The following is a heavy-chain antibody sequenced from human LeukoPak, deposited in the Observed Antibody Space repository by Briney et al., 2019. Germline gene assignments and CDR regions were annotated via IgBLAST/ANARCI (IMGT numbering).Heavy chain of an antibody. CDR2: IYYSGST. Sequence: SETLSLTCAVSGGSISSYYWSWIRQPPGKGLEWIGYIYYSGSTNYNPSLKSRVTISIDTSKNQLSLQLTSVTAADTAVYYCATDVRGLVPYYFDFWGQGTLVTVSS. J-gene: IGHJ4*02. CDR3: ATDVRGLVPYYFDF. CDR1: GGSISSYY. D-gene: IGHD3-10*02. V-gene: IGHV4-59*01.